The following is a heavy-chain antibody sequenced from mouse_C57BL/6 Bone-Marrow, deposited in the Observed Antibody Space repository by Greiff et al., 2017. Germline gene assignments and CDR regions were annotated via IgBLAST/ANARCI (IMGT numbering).Heavy chain of an antibody. CDR2: IYPRDGST. Sequence: QVQLQQSDAELVKPGASVKISCKVSGYTFTDHTIHWMKQRPEQGLEWIGYIYPRDGSTKYNEKFKGKATLTADKSSSTAYMQLNSLTSEDSAVYFCARWGDGWLLRRGFDYWGQGTTLTVSS. CDR1: GYTFTDHT. D-gene: IGHD2-3*01. V-gene: IGHV1-78*01. CDR3: ARWGDGWLLRRGFDY. J-gene: IGHJ2*01.